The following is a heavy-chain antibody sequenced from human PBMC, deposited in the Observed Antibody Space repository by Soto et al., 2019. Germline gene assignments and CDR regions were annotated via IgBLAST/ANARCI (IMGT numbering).Heavy chain of an antibody. V-gene: IGHV1-2*04. Sequence: ASVKVSCKASGYTFTGYYMHWVRQAPGQGLEWMGWINPNSGGTNYAQKFQGWVTMTRDTSISTAYMELSRLRSDDTAVYYCARDRRGRWLQYSPRKYNWFDPWGQGTLVTVSS. D-gene: IGHD5-12*01. CDR1: GYTFTGYY. CDR2: INPNSGGT. J-gene: IGHJ5*02. CDR3: ARDRRGRWLQYSPRKYNWFDP.